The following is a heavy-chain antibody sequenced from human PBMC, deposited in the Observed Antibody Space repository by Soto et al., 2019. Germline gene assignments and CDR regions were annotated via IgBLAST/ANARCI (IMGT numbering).Heavy chain of an antibody. CDR1: GFTFNTYA. CDR2: ISGSGGST. V-gene: IGHV3-23*01. J-gene: IGHJ2*01. CDR3: SRDYGGDDWDLDL. D-gene: IGHD4-17*01. Sequence: EVQLLESGGGLVQPGGSLRLSCTASGFTFNTYAMCWVRQAPGKGLEWVSTISGSGGSTYYADSVKDRFTISRNNSKNTLYQHMTGLNSENTAVYYCSRDYGGDDWDLDLWGHGTMVTVAS.